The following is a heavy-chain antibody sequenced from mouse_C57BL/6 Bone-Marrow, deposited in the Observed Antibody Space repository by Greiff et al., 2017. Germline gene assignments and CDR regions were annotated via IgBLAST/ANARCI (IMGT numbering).Heavy chain of an antibody. Sequence: QVQLQQPGAELVKPGASVKMSCKASGYTFTSYWITWVKQRPGQGLEWIGDIYPGSGSTNYNAKFKSKATLTVDTSSSTAYMQLSSLTSEDSAVYYGARRGYHIYAMDYWGQGTSVTVAS. D-gene: IGHD3-1*01. CDR2: IYPGSGST. CDR3: ARRGYHIYAMDY. J-gene: IGHJ4*01. V-gene: IGHV1-55*01. CDR1: GYTFTSYW.